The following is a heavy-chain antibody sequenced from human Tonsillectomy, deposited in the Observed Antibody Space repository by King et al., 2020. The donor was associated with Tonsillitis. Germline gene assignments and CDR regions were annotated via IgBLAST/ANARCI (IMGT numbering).Heavy chain of an antibody. CDR1: GFNFGDYS. D-gene: IGHD3-10*01. V-gene: IGHV3-49*03. CDR2: IRIKLYGGTT. Sequence: QLVQSGGGLVQPGRSLRLSCTASGFNFGDYSMSWFRQAPWKGLEWVGFIRIKLYGGTTEYAASVKGRFTISRDDSKSIAYLQMNSLKTDDTAVYYCTRVYGSGNYYPPDYWGQGTLVTVSS. CDR3: TRVYGSGNYYPPDY. J-gene: IGHJ4*02.